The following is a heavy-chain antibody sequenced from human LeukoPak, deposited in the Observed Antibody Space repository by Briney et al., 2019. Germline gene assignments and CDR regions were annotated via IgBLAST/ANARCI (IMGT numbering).Heavy chain of an antibody. CDR1: GYTFSDYY. J-gene: IGHJ4*02. CDR3: ARGASYVILTGYSYFDY. V-gene: IGHV1-2*02. CDR2: INPNNAGT. D-gene: IGHD3-9*01. Sequence: ASVKVSCKASGYTFSDYYLHWVRQAPGQGLEWMGWINPNNAGTKYAQKFQGRVTMTRDTSITTAYMELSSLRSDDTAVYYCARGASYVILTGYSYFDYWGQGTLVTVSS.